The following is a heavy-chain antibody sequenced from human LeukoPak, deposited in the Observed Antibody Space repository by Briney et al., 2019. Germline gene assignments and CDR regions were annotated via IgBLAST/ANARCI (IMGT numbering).Heavy chain of an antibody. Sequence: PGGSLRLSCAASGFTFFTYALHWVRQAPGKGLEWVAVMSYDGRSKYYADSVKGRFTISRDISENTLYLQMNSLRAEDTAVYYCARDLTYDYDSSGYYGGDYWGQGTLVTVSS. CDR3: ARDLTYDYDSSGYYGGDY. J-gene: IGHJ4*02. CDR1: GFTFFTYA. CDR2: MSYDGRSK. D-gene: IGHD3-22*01. V-gene: IGHV3-30*04.